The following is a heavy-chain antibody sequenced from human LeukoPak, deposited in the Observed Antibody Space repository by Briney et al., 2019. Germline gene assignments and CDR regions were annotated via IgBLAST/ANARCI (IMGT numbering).Heavy chain of an antibody. J-gene: IGHJ4*02. CDR1: GFTFSGYA. V-gene: IGHV3-30-3*01. D-gene: IGHD6-25*01. CDR3: ARDAARSSRLKIFDY. CDR2: ISYDGSNK. Sequence: GSLRLSCAASGFTFSGYAMHWVRQAPGKGLEWVAVISYDGSNKYYADSVKGRFTISRDNSKNTLYLQMNSLRAEDTAVYYCARDAARSSRLKIFDYWGQGTLVTVSS.